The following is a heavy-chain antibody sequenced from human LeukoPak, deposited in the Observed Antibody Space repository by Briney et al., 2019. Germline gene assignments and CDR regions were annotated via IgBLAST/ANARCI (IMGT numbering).Heavy chain of an antibody. J-gene: IGHJ4*02. D-gene: IGHD3-22*01. V-gene: IGHV4-34*01. CDR3: ARVNYYDRSGYYYLQPLRFDY. Sequence: SETLSLTCAVYGGSFSGYYWSWIRQPPGKGLEWIGEINHSGSTNYNPSLKSRVTISVDTSKNQFSLNLSSVTAADTAVYYCARVNYYDRSGYYYLQPLRFDYWGQGTLVTVSS. CDR2: INHSGST. CDR1: GGSFSGYY.